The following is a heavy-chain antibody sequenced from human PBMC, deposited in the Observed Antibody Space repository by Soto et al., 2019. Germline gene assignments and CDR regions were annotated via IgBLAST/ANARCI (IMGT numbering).Heavy chain of an antibody. CDR3: AKDHLDVVATIFDY. J-gene: IGHJ4*02. V-gene: IGHV3-23*01. D-gene: IGHD5-12*01. Sequence: GGSLILSCAASGFTFSGYAMNWVRQAPGKGLEWVSVISGSGGSTYYADSVKGRFTISRDNSKNTLYLQMNSLRAEDTAVYYCAKDHLDVVATIFDYWGQGTLVTVSS. CDR1: GFTFSGYA. CDR2: ISGSGGST.